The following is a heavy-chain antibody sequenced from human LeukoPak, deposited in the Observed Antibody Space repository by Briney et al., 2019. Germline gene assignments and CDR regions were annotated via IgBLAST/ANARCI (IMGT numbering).Heavy chain of an antibody. CDR2: ISSSSSYI. Sequence: PGGSLRLSCAASGFTFSSYSMNWVRQAPGKGLEWVSSISSSSSYIYYADSVKGRFTISRDNAKNSLYLQMNSLRAEDTAVYYCAREGSESWLVPSYYFDYWGQGTLVTVSS. D-gene: IGHD6-19*01. V-gene: IGHV3-21*01. CDR1: GFTFSSYS. CDR3: AREGSESWLVPSYYFDY. J-gene: IGHJ4*02.